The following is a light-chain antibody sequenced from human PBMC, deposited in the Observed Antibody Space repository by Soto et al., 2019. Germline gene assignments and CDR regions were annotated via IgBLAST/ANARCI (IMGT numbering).Light chain of an antibody. CDR1: QSLLHRNGNNY. V-gene: IGKV2-28*01. CDR3: MQALQTPVT. Sequence: DIVMTQSPLSLPVTPGEPASISCRSSQSLLHRNGNNYLDWYLQKPGQSPQLLIYLGSNRASGVPDRFSGSGSGTDFTLKISRVEAEDVGDYYCMQALQTPVTCGQGTRLEIK. CDR2: LGS. J-gene: IGKJ5*01.